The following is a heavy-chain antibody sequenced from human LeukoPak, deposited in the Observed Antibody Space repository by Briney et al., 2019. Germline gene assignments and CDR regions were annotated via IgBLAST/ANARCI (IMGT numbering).Heavy chain of an antibody. CDR1: GFTFSSYS. D-gene: IGHD6-13*01. J-gene: IGHJ4*02. V-gene: IGHV3-48*01. Sequence: GGSLRLSCAASGFTFSSYSMNWVRQAPGKGLEWVSYISSSSSTIYYADSVKGRFTISRDNAKNSLYLQMNSLRAEDTAMYYCARGHTPLAAAGAYFDYWGQGTLVTVSS. CDR2: ISSSSSTI. CDR3: ARGHTPLAAAGAYFDY.